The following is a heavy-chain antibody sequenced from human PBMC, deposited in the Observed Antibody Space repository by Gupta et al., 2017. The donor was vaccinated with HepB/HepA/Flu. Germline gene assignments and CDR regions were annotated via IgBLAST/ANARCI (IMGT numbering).Heavy chain of an antibody. CDR2: ISFGGNTI. J-gene: IGHJ4*02. CDR3: ARDYGLRRMGSSYGFFDS. D-gene: IGHD5-18*01. Sequence: EAQLVESGGGLAQAGESLRLSCAASGFTFGSYEMNWVRQAPGKGLEWVSYISFGGNTIDYADSVKGRFTISRDNAKNTLYLQMNSLRVEDTAVYFCARDYGLRRMGSSYGFFDSWGQGTLVTVSS. CDR1: GFTFGSYE. V-gene: IGHV3-48*03.